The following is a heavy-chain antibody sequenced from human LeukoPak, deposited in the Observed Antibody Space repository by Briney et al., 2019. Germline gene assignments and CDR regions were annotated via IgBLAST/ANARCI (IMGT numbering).Heavy chain of an antibody. CDR1: GYTFTSYY. J-gene: IGHJ6*02. CDR2: IDPSGGST. Sequence: ASVKVSCKASGYTFTSYYMHWVRQAPGQGLEWMGIIDPSGGSTSYAQKFQGRVTMTRDTSTSTVYMELSSLRSEDTAVYYCARDCGPSSSWYLFDVWGQGTTVTVSS. D-gene: IGHD6-13*01. V-gene: IGHV1-46*01. CDR3: ARDCGPSSSWYLFDV.